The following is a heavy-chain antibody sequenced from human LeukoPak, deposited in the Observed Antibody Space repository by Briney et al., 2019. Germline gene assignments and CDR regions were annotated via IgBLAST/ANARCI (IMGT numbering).Heavy chain of an antibody. Sequence: GGSLRLSCAASGFTFSSYSMNWVRQAPGKGLEWVSSISSSSSYIYYADSVKGRFTISRDNAKNSLYLQMNSLRAEDTAVYYCARARGGIVVVPAAIDTWGQGTLVTVSS. J-gene: IGHJ5*02. CDR2: ISSSSSYI. V-gene: IGHV3-21*01. CDR1: GFTFSSYS. D-gene: IGHD2-2*02. CDR3: ARARGGIVVVPAAIDT.